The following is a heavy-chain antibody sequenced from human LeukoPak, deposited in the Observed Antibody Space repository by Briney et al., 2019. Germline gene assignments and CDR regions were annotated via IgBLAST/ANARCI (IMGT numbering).Heavy chain of an antibody. D-gene: IGHD3-10*01. CDR3: ARCPGSLYYYYYMDV. CDR1: GGSISSYY. CDR2: IYYSGNT. V-gene: IGHV4-59*01. Sequence: SETLSLTCTVSGGSISSYYWSWIRQPPGKGLEWIGYIYYSGNTNYNPSLKSRVTISVDTSKNQFSLKLSSVTAADTAVYYCARCPGSLYYYYYMDVWGKGTTVTVSS. J-gene: IGHJ6*03.